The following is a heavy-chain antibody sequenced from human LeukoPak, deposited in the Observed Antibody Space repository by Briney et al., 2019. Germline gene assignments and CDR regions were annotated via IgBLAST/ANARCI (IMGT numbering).Heavy chain of an antibody. CDR2: IYSGGST. Sequence: GGSLRLSCAASGFTFSDYYMSWVRQAPGKGLEWVSVIYSGGSTYYADSVKGRFTISRDNSKNTLYLQMNSLRADDTAVYYCARVRDGDYYDYWGQGTQVTVSS. CDR1: GFTFSDYY. J-gene: IGHJ4*02. V-gene: IGHV3-66*01. D-gene: IGHD4-17*01. CDR3: ARVRDGDYYDY.